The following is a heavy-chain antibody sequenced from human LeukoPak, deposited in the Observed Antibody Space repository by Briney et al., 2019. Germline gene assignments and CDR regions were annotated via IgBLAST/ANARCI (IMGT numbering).Heavy chain of an antibody. Sequence: SETLSLTCAVYGGSFSGYYWSWIRQPPGKGLEWIGEINHSGSTNYNPSLKSRVTISVDTSKNQFSLKLSSVTAADTAVYYCASYTDAFDIWGQGTMVTVSS. CDR3: ASYTDAFDI. J-gene: IGHJ3*02. CDR1: GGSFSGYY. V-gene: IGHV4-34*01. D-gene: IGHD3-16*01. CDR2: INHSGST.